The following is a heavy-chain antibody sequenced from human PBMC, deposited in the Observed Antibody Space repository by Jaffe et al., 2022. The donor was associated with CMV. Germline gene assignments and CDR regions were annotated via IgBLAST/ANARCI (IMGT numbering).Heavy chain of an antibody. Sequence: EVQLVESGGGLVQPGGSLRLSCAASGFTFSSFEMNWVRQVPGKGLEWLSYISSSGSITYYADSVKGRITISRDNAKNSLYLQMNSLRAEDTADYYCARMGYDDSGHYKTAFDIWGRGTMVTVSS. CDR2: ISSSGSIT. D-gene: IGHD3-22*01. CDR3: ARMGYDDSGHYKTAFDI. J-gene: IGHJ3*02. CDR1: GFTFSSFE. V-gene: IGHV3-48*03.